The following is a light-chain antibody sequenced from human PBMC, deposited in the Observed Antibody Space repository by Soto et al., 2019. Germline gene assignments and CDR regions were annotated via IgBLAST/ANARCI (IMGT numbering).Light chain of an antibody. CDR2: ETD. J-gene: IGLJ2*01. CDR1: NNDVGGHMY. V-gene: IGLV2-14*01. CDR3: SAYRRGIIV. Sequence: QSALTQPASVSGSPGQSITISCTGTNNDVGGHMYVSWYQHQAGEVPKLIIYETDARPSGVSHRFSGSKSGNTASLTISGLQAEDEATYYCSAYRRGIIVFGGGTKLNVL.